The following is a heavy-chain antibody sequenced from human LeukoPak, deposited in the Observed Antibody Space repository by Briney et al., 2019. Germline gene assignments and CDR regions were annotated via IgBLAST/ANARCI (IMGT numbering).Heavy chain of an antibody. CDR3: VKDRETWLLGDAFDI. CDR1: EFNFSNYA. CDR2: ISDNGRSK. D-gene: IGHD5-12*01. J-gene: IGHJ3*02. V-gene: IGHV3-30*04. Sequence: PGGSLRLSCEASEFNFSNYAMHWVRQAPGKGLEWVAIISDNGRSKFSAGSVKGRFTISRDNSKSTLFLQMNSVRLEDTAIYYCVKDRETWLLGDAFDIWGQGTMVTVSS.